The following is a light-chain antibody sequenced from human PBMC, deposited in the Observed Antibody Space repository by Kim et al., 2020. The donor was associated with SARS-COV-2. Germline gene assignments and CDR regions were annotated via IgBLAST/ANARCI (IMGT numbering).Light chain of an antibody. J-gene: IGLJ3*02. CDR1: SSSSGTNY. CDR3: AAWDDSLNAWV. CDR2: RND. Sequence: GLRGTISGSGSSSSSGTNYVSWHQQVPGTAPNPLIYRNDQRPSGVPDRFSGSKSGTSASLAISGLRSEDEADYYCAAWDDSLNAWVFGGGTQLTVL. V-gene: IGLV1-47*01.